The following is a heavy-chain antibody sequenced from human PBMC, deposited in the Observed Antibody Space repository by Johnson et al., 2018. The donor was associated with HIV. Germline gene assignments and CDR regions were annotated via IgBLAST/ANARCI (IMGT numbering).Heavy chain of an antibody. CDR1: GFTFSSYG. CDR3: ARPLGPPLWHDAFDI. Sequence: QVQLVESGGGVVQPGGSLRLSCAASGFTFSSYGLHWVRQAPGKGLEWVASLSYDGSNKYYADSVKGRFTISRDNSKNTLYLQMNSLRAEDTAVYYCARPLGPPLWHDAFDIWGQGTMVTVSS. V-gene: IGHV3-30*19. D-gene: IGHD3-16*01. J-gene: IGHJ3*02. CDR2: LSYDGSNK.